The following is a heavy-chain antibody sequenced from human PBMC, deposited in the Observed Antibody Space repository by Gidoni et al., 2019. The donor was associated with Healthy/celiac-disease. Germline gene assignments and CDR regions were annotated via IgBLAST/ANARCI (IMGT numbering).Heavy chain of an antibody. CDR2: IYHSGST. V-gene: IGHV4-38-2*01. D-gene: IGHD3-9*01. Sequence: QVQLQESGPGLVKPSETLSLTCAVSGYSISSGYYWVWTRQPPGKGLEWIGSIYHSGSTYYNPSLKSGVTISVDTSKNQFSLKLSSVTAADTAVYYCARGDYDIGGGIDYWGQGTLVTVSS. CDR3: ARGDYDIGGGIDY. J-gene: IGHJ4*02. CDR1: GYSISSGYY.